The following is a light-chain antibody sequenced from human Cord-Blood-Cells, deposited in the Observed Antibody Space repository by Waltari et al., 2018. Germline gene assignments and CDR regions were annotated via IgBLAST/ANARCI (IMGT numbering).Light chain of an antibody. V-gene: IGLV5-45*01. Sequence: AILTDPASLSPSPGASATLPCPLRSAINIRPYRINRYQQKPGSPPQYLLRYKSDSDKQQGSGVPSRFSGSKDASANAGILLISGLQSEDEAGYYCMILHSSAWVFGGGTKLTVL. CDR3: MILHSSAWV. J-gene: IGLJ3*02. CDR1: SAINIRPYR. CDR2: YKSDSDK.